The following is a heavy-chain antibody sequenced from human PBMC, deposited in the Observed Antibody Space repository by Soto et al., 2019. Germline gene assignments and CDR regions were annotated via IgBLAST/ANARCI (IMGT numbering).Heavy chain of an antibody. Sequence: ASVKVSCKASGYTFASYGINWVRQAPGQGLAWMGWISANNGNTNYAQKFQGRVTMTTDTSTSTSYMELRSLRSDDTAVYYCARDLGARYCISTSCYFDSWGQGTQVTVSS. CDR2: ISANNGNT. J-gene: IGHJ4*02. CDR3: ARDLGARYCISTSCYFDS. V-gene: IGHV1-18*01. D-gene: IGHD2-2*01. CDR1: GYTFASYG.